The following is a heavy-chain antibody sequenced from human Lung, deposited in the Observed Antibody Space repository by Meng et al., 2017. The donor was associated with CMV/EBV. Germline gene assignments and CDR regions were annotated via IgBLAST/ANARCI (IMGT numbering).Heavy chain of an antibody. CDR1: GYTFASYW. Sequence: GGSLRPSCKGSGYTFASYWIGWVRQMSGKGLEWVGIIYPRDSEISYSPSFRGQVTISVDKSISTAYLQWSSLRASDTAIYYCARQGGSHLGNAFDIWGQGTVVTVSS. CDR2: IYPRDSEI. V-gene: IGHV5-51*01. D-gene: IGHD3-16*01. J-gene: IGHJ3*02. CDR3: ARQGGSHLGNAFDI.